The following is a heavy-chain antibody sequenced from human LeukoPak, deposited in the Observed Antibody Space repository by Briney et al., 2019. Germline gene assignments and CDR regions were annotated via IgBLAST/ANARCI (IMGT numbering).Heavy chain of an antibody. J-gene: IGHJ4*02. CDR1: GVTFSSYA. V-gene: IGHV1-69*13. D-gene: IGHD3-9*01. CDR2: IIPIFGTA. CDR3: EKTAYDILTGYLFDY. Sequence: SVKVSRKASGVTFSSYAISWLRHPPGQGLEWIGRIIPIFGTANFAQKFQGRVTITADESTSTAYMELSSLRSEDTVFFFREKTAYDILTGYLFDYWGQGTLVTVSS.